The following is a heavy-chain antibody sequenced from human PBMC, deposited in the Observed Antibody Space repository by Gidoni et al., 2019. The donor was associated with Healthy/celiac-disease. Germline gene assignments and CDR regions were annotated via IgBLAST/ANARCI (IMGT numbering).Heavy chain of an antibody. J-gene: IGHJ4*02. D-gene: IGHD3-22*01. CDR2: IYYSGST. V-gene: IGHV4-39*01. CDR3: ARDPTTYYYDSSGYRDDY. CDR1: GGSISSSSYY. Sequence: QLQLQESGPGLVKPSETLSPTCTVSGGSISSSSYYWGWIRQPPGKGLAWIGSIYYSGSTYYNPSLKSRVTISVDTSKNQFSLKLSSVTAADTAVYYCARDPTTYYYDSSGYRDDYWGQGTLVTVSS.